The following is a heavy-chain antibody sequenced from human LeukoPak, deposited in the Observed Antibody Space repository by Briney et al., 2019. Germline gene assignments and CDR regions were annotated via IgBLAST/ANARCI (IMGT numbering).Heavy chain of an antibody. Sequence: PGGSLRLSCAASGFTFSSYTMSWVRQAPGKGPEWVSAISHTSEYTYHADSVKGRFTISRDNSKNTLYLQMNSLRAEDTAMYYCAKGSSAGRPYYFDYWGQGTLVTVSS. CDR3: AKGSSAGRPYYFDY. D-gene: IGHD3-10*01. J-gene: IGHJ4*02. CDR2: ISHTSEYT. V-gene: IGHV3-23*01. CDR1: GFTFSSYT.